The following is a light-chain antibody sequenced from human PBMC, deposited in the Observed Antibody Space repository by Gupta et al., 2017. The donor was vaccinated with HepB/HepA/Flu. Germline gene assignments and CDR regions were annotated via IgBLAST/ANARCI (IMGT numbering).Light chain of an antibody. J-gene: IGLJ1*01. Sequence: SSELTQDPAVSVALGQTVRITCQGDGLRSYYASWYQQKPGQAPVLVIYGKNNRPSGIPDRFSGSSSGNTASLTITGAQAEDEADYYCNSRDSSGNPFVFGTGTKVTVL. CDR2: GKN. CDR3: NSRDSSGNPFV. CDR1: GLRSYY. V-gene: IGLV3-19*01.